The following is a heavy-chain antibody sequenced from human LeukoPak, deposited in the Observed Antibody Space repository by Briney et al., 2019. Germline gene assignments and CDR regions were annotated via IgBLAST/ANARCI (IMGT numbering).Heavy chain of an antibody. V-gene: IGHV3-30-3*01. D-gene: IGHD3-22*01. J-gene: IGHJ4*02. Sequence: GGSLRLSCAASGFTFSSYAMSWVRQAPGKGLEWVAVISYDGSNKYYADSVKGRFTISRDNSKNTLYLQMNSLRAEDTAVYYCARQDSSGYYMYYFDYWGQGTLVTVSS. CDR2: ISYDGSNK. CDR3: ARQDSSGYYMYYFDY. CDR1: GFTFSSYA.